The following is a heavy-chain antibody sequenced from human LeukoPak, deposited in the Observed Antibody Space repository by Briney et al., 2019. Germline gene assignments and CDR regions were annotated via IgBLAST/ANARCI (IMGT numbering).Heavy chain of an antibody. Sequence: ASVKLSCKASGYSFTSYDINWVRQATGQGLEWMGWMNPNSGNTGYAQKFQGRVTMTSNTSIGTAYVELSRLRSEDTAVYSCAADLYRSSSSYYSYMDVWGKGTTVTVSS. CDR1: GYSFTSYD. J-gene: IGHJ6*03. D-gene: IGHD6-6*01. CDR3: AADLYRSSSSYYSYMDV. CDR2: MNPNSGNT. V-gene: IGHV1-8*02.